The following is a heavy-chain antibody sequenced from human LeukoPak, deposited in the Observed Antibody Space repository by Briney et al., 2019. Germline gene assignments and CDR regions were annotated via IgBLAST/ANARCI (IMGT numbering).Heavy chain of an antibody. CDR1: GYTFTSYD. J-gene: IGHJ6*02. CDR2: MNPNSGNT. V-gene: IGHV1-8*01. D-gene: IGHD2-2*01. Sequence: GASVKVSCKASGYTFTSYDINWVRQATGQGLEWMGWMNPNSGNTGYAQKFQGRVTMTRNTSISTAYMELSSLRSEDTAVYYCASSHRTPSYYYGMDVWGQGTTVTVSS. CDR3: ASSHRTPSYYYGMDV.